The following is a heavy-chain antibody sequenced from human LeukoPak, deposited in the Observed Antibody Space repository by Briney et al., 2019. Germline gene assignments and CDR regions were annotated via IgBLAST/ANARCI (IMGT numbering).Heavy chain of an antibody. CDR3: ARDLAGTQDY. V-gene: IGHV3-64*01. D-gene: IGHD1-14*01. Sequence: GGSLRLSCAASGFTFSSYAMHWVRQAPGKGLEYVSAISSNGGSTYYANSVKGRFTISRDNSKNTLYLQMGSLRGEDMAVYYCARDLAGTQDYWGQGTLVTVSS. CDR1: GFTFSSYA. J-gene: IGHJ4*02. CDR2: ISSNGGST.